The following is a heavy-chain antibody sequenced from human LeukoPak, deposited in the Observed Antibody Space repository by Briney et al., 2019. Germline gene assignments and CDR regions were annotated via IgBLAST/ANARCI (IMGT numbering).Heavy chain of an antibody. CDR2: ISYDASNK. J-gene: IGHJ3*02. V-gene: IGHV3-30-3*01. CDR3: ATSTTDIVAEISDAFVI. CDR1: GFTFSTFA. Sequence: PGRSLRLSCAASGFTFSTFAMHWARQAPGKGLEWVAAISYDASNKYYAVSVRGRFTISRDNSRNTLFLQMNSLRADDTTVYYCATSTTDIVAEISDAFVIWGQGTVVTVSS. D-gene: IGHD5-12*01.